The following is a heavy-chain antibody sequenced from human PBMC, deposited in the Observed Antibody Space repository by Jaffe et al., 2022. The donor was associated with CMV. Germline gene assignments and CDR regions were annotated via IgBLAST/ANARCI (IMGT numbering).Heavy chain of an antibody. CDR3: AKDIRVGGYSYQGVTAFDY. D-gene: IGHD5-18*01. Sequence: EVQLVESGGGLVQPGRSLRLSCAASGFTFDDYAMHWVRQAPGKGLEWVSGISWNSGSIGYADSVKGRFTISRDNAKNSLYLQMNSLRAEDTALYYCAKDIRVGGYSYQGVTAFDYWGQGTLVTVSS. CDR1: GFTFDDYA. J-gene: IGHJ4*02. V-gene: IGHV3-9*01. CDR2: ISWNSGSI.